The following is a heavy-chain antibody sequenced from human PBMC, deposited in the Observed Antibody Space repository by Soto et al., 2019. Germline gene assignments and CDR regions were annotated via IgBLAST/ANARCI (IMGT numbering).Heavy chain of an antibody. V-gene: IGHV4-34*01. Sequence: SETLSLTCAVYGGSFSGYYWSWIRQPPGKGLEWVGEINHSGSTNYNPSLKSRVTISVDTSKNQFSLKLSSVTAADTAVYYCASRRYYYGSGSRSYYYYYYGMDVWGQGTTVTVSS. CDR3: ASRRYYYGSGSRSYYYYYYGMDV. CDR1: GGSFSGYY. D-gene: IGHD3-10*01. J-gene: IGHJ6*02. CDR2: INHSGST.